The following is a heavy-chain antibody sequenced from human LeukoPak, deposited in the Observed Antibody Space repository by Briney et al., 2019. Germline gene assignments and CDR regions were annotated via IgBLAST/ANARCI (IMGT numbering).Heavy chain of an antibody. D-gene: IGHD6-19*01. CDR3: ARDEAVAGTDY. V-gene: IGHV4-34*01. CDR2: INHSGST. CDR1: GGSISSYY. J-gene: IGHJ4*02. Sequence: SETLSLTCTVSGGSISSYYWSWIRQPPGKGLEWIGEINHSGSTNYNPSLKSRVTISVDTSKNQFSLKLSSVTAADTAVYYCARDEAVAGTDYWGQGTLVTVSS.